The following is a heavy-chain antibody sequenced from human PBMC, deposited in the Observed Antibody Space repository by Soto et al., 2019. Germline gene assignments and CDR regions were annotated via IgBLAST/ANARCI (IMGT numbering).Heavy chain of an antibody. CDR1: GGCISRGDCY. V-gene: IGHV4-30-4*01. CDR3: PTARRLHGDYYAFDI. D-gene: IGHD4-17*01. CDR2: TFCGGDA. J-gene: IGHJ3*02. Sequence: PSETMTLSCSVSGGCISRGDCYGSWLPQPPGKGLEHILHTFCGGDAYYNPSHKRRVTISEDTSKNQCSLGLRSVAVTVTAVYYCPTARRLHGDYYAFDIWGQGTMVTVSS.